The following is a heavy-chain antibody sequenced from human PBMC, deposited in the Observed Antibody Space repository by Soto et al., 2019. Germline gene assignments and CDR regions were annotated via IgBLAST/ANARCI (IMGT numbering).Heavy chain of an antibody. D-gene: IGHD2-15*01. CDR2: INPDNGNT. CDR3: ARGIATGPLDP. J-gene: IGHJ5*02. Sequence: GSVKVACKASGYTFTRYTMNWVRQAPGQRLEWMGWINPDNGNTKSSQKFRDRVIITRDTSASTAYMDLSSLRAEDTAVYYCARGIATGPLDPWGQGTLVTVTS. CDR1: GYTFTRYT. V-gene: IGHV1-3*01.